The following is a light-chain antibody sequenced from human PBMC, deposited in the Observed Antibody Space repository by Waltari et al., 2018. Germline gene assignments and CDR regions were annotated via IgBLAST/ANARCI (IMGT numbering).Light chain of an antibody. CDR1: SNDVVGYSY. J-gene: IGLJ3*02. CDR3: KSYTTKNTWV. V-gene: IGLV2-14*01. Sequence: QSALTQPASVSGSPGQSITISCTGTSNDVVGYSYVSWYQQHPGKAPKLMIFEVSKRPSGVSNRFSGSKSDNTASLTISGLQAEDEADYFCKSYTTKNTWVFGGGTKLTVL. CDR2: EVS.